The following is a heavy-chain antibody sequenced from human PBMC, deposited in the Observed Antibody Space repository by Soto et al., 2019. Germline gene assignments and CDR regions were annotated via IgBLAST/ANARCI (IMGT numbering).Heavy chain of an antibody. CDR3: ARGHDVVRVPLAIRVAYFAY. J-gene: IGHJ4*02. D-gene: IGHD2-8*01. V-gene: IGHV3-21*01. Sequence: LRLSCADSGFTFSSYTMNWVRQAPGRGLEWVSSISATGSDMSYADSVKGRFTISRDNTKNSLFLQLNNLRVEDAAVYFCARGHDVVRVPLAIRVAYFAYWGQGAVVTVSS. CDR2: ISATGSDM. CDR1: GFTFSSYT.